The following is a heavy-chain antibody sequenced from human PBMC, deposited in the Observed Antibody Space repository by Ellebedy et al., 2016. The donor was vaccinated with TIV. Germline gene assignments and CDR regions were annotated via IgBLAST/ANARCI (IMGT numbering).Heavy chain of an antibody. V-gene: IGHV3-49*04. D-gene: IGHD5-18*01. J-gene: IGHJ4*02. CDR3: TRDTAMEPYDY. CDR1: GFTFGDYA. Sequence: GESLKISCTASGFTFGDYAMSWVRQAPGKGLEWVGFIRSKAYGGTTGYAAYVKGRFTISRDDSKSIAYLQMNSLKTEDTDVYYCTRDTAMEPYDYWGQGTLVTVSS. CDR2: IRSKAYGGTT.